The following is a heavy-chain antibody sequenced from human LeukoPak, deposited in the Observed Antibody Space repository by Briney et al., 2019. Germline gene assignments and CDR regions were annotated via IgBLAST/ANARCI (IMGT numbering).Heavy chain of an antibody. CDR3: ARDTSGRGLCDY. V-gene: IGHV3-30*04. CDR1: GFTFSSYA. J-gene: IGHJ4*02. CDR2: ISYDGSNK. D-gene: IGHD3-10*01. Sequence: GGSLRLSCAAPGFTFSSYAMHWVRQAPGKGLEWVAVISYDGSNKYYADSVKGRFTISRDNSENTLYLQMNSLRAEDTAVYYCARDTSGRGLCDYWGQGTLVTVSS.